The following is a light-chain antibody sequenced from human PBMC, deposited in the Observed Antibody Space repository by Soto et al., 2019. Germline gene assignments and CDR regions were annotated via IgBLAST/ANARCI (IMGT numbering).Light chain of an antibody. CDR3: QQYGSSPGT. V-gene: IGKV3-15*01. Sequence: EIVMTQSPATLSVSPGEGATLSCRASQSVSSKLAWYQQKPGQAPRLLIYGASTRATGIPARFSGSGSGTEFTLIISSLQSEDSAVYYCQQYGSSPGTFGQGTKVEIK. CDR2: GAS. CDR1: QSVSSK. J-gene: IGKJ1*01.